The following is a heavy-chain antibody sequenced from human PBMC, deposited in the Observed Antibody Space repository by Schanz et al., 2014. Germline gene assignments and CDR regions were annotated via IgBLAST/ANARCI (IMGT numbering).Heavy chain of an antibody. D-gene: IGHD3-16*01. J-gene: IGHJ3*02. V-gene: IGHV3-66*01. CDR1: GFSVSSNY. Sequence: EVQLVESGGGLVQPGGSLRLSCAASGFSVSSNYMSWIRQAPGKGLEWVSIIYSGGNTYYADSVKGRFTISRDNSKNTLYLQMNSLRAEDTALYYCAREGGRRAFDIWGQGTMVTVSS. CDR3: AREGGRRAFDI. CDR2: IYSGGNT.